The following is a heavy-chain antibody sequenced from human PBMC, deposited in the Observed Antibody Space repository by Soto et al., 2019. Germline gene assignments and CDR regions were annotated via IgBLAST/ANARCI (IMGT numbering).Heavy chain of an antibody. V-gene: IGHV3-30-3*01. CDR3: ARDYLYYDSSGPDY. CDR2: ISYDGSNK. D-gene: IGHD3-22*01. Sequence: QVQLVESGGGVVQPGRSLRLSCAASGFTFSSYAMHWVRQAPGKGLEWVAVISYDGSNKYYADSVKGRFTISRDNSKNTLYLQMNSLRAEDTAVYYCARDYLYYDSSGPDYWGQGTLVTVSS. J-gene: IGHJ4*02. CDR1: GFTFSSYA.